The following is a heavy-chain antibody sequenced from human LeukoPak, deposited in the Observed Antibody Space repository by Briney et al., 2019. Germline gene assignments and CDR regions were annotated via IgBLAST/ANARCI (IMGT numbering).Heavy chain of an antibody. J-gene: IGHJ4*02. D-gene: IGHD3-9*01. CDR1: GFTFSSYA. CDR3: ARDPMPIRYCDWLPPGY. V-gene: IGHV3-30*04. Sequence: GGSLRLSCAASGFTFSSYAMHWVRQAPGKGLEWVAVISYDGSNKYYADSVKGRFTISRDNSKNTLYLQMNSLRAEDTAVHYCARDPMPIRYCDWLPPGYWGQGTLVTVSS. CDR2: ISYDGSNK.